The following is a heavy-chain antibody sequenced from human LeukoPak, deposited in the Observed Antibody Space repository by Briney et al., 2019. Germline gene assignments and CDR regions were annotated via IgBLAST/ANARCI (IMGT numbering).Heavy chain of an antibody. Sequence: SQTLSLTCAISGDSVSSNSAAWNWIRQSPSRGLEWLGRTYYRSKWYFNYAVSVKSRVAINPDTSKDQFSLQLNSVTPDDTAVYYCARELETGTTFSYFDYWGQGALVTVSS. V-gene: IGHV6-1*01. J-gene: IGHJ4*02. CDR3: ARELETGTTFSYFDY. D-gene: IGHD1-7*01. CDR2: TYYRSKWYF. CDR1: GDSVSSNSAA.